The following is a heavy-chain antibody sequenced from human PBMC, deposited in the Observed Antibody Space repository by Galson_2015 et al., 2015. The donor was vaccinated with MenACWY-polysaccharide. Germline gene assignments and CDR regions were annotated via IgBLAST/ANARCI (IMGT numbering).Heavy chain of an antibody. J-gene: IGHJ5*02. CDR3: AKGGREVDNWLDP. CDR2: ITDGGSST. CDR1: GFTFSSYV. V-gene: IGHV3-23*01. D-gene: IGHD3-10*01. Sequence: ALRLSCAVSGFTFSSYVMSWVRQAPGRGLEWVSSITDGGSSTYYVDSVKGRFTISRDTSKNTLYLQMNSLRADDTAVYYCAKGGREVDNWLDPWGQGALVTVSS.